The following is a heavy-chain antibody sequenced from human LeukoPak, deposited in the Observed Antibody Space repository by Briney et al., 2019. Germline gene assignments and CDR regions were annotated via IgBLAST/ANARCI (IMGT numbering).Heavy chain of an antibody. CDR3: AKRGAYDNRYFDY. V-gene: IGHV3-23*01. CDR2: ITTSGDNT. D-gene: IGHD3-22*01. J-gene: IGHJ4*02. Sequence: GGSLRLSCAASGFTVSSYAMSSVRQAPGKGLEWVSSITTSGDNTYYADSVKGRFTISRDNSKNTLCLQMNSLRAEDTAVYYCAKRGAYDNRYFDYWGQGTLVTVSS. CDR1: GFTVSSYA.